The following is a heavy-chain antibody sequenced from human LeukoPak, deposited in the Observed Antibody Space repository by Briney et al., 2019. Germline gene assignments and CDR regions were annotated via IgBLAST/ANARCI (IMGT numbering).Heavy chain of an antibody. D-gene: IGHD1-26*01. CDR1: GYSISSGYY. V-gene: IGHV4-38-2*02. J-gene: IGHJ4*02. CDR2: IYHSGST. Sequence: SETLSLTCTVSGYSISSGYYWGWIRQPPGKGLEWIGSIYHSGSTYYNPSLKSRVTISVDTSKNQFSLKLSSVTAADTAVYYCARGQGGQPDYWGQGTLVSVSS. CDR3: ARGQGGQPDY.